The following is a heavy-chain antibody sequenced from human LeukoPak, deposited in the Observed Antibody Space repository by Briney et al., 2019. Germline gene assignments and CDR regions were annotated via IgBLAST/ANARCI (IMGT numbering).Heavy chain of an antibody. CDR3: AKNILTGYFGMDV. J-gene: IGHJ6*02. V-gene: IGHV3-23*01. CDR2: ISGSGGST. Sequence: GGSLRLSCAASGFTFSGYAVSWVRQAPGKGLKWVSAISGSGGSTYYADSVKGRFTISRDNSKNTLYLLMNSLRAEDTAVYYCAKNILTGYFGMDVWGQGTTVTVSS. CDR1: GFTFSGYA. D-gene: IGHD3-9*01.